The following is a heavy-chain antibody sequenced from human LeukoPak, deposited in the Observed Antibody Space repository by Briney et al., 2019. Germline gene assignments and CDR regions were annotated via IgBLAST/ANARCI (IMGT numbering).Heavy chain of an antibody. J-gene: IGHJ4*02. CDR3: ARDRPTPSGDFCSGGSCYWYYFDY. V-gene: IGHV1-69*01. CDR2: IIPIFGTA. CDR1: GGTFSSYA. Sequence: SVKVSCKASGGTFSSYAISWVRQAPGQGLEWMGGIIPIFGTANYAQKFQGRVTITADESTSTAYMELSSLRSEDTAVYYCARDRPTPSGDFCSGGSCYWYYFDYWGQGTLVTVPS. D-gene: IGHD2-15*01.